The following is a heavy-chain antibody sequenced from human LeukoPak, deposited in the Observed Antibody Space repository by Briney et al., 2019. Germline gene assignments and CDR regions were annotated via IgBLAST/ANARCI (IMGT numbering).Heavy chain of an antibody. V-gene: IGHV4-59*01. J-gene: IGHJ6*03. CDR2: IYYSGST. Sequence: SETLSLTCAVYGGSFSSYYWSWIRQPPGKGLEWIGYIYYSGSTNYNPSLKSRVTISVDTSKNQFSLKLSSVTAADTAVYYCARETSQKGAHYMDVWGKGTTVTISS. D-gene: IGHD3-16*01. CDR3: ARETSQKGAHYMDV. CDR1: GGSFSSYY.